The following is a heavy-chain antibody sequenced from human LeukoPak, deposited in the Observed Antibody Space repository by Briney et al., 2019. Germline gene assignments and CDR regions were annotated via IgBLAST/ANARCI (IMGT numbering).Heavy chain of an antibody. D-gene: IGHD2-2*02. CDR2: IYHSGST. CDR1: GGSISSSDW. V-gene: IGHV4-4*02. J-gene: IGHJ4*02. Sequence: SETLSLTCAVSGGSISSSDWWSWVRQPPGKGLERIGEIYHSGSTNYNPSLKSRVTISVDRSKNQFSLKLSSVTAADTAVYYCARESKHCSSTSCYTSLFDYWGQGTLVTVSS. CDR3: ARESKHCSSTSCYTSLFDY.